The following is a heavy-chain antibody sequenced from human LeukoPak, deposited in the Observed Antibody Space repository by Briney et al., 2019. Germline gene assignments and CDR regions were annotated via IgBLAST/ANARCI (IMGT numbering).Heavy chain of an antibody. V-gene: IGHV3-30*18. D-gene: IGHD2-2*03. CDR1: GFTFSSYG. CDR2: ISYDGSNK. Sequence: PGRSLRLSCAASGFTFSSYGMHWVRQAPGKGLEWVAVISYDGSNKYYADSVKGRFTISRGNSKNTLYLQMNSLRAEDTAVYYCAKSGYCSSTSCYGIDYWGQGTLVTVSS. CDR3: AKSGYCSSTSCYGIDY. J-gene: IGHJ4*02.